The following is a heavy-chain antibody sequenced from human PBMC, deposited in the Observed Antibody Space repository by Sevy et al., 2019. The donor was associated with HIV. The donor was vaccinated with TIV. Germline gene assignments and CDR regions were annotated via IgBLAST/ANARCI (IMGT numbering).Heavy chain of an antibody. CDR3: TTGASLFQY. Sequence: GGSLRLSCAASGFTFSKVWMSWVRQAPGKELEWVGHIKSKTDGGTTDYAAPVRGRFTISRDDSKNTLSLQMNSLKTEDTAVYYCTTGASLFQYWGQGTLVTVSS. CDR1: GFTFSKVW. V-gene: IGHV3-15*01. J-gene: IGHJ1*01. CDR2: IKSKTDGGTT.